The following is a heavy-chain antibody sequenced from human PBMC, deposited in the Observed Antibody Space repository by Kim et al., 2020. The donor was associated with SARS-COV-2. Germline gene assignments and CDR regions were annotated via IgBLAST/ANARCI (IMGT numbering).Heavy chain of an antibody. CDR3: AKMGYYDFWSGYWN. Sequence: ADSVKGRFTISRDNSKNTLYLQMNSLRAEDTAVYYCAKMGYYDFWSGYWNWGQGTLVTVSS. J-gene: IGHJ4*02. D-gene: IGHD3-3*01. V-gene: IGHV3-23*01.